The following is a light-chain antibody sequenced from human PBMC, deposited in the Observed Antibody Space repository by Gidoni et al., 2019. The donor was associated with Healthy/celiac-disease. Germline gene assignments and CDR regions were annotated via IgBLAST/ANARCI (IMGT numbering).Light chain of an antibody. J-gene: IGKJ1*01. CDR3: QQYNSYPWT. Sequence: DIQMTQSPSTLSASVGDRVTITCRASQSIRSWLAWYQQKPGKAPKLLIYNASSLESGVPSRFSGSGSGTEFTLTISGLQPDDFATYYCQQYNSYPWTFGQGTKVEIK. CDR2: NAS. V-gene: IGKV1-5*03. CDR1: QSIRSW.